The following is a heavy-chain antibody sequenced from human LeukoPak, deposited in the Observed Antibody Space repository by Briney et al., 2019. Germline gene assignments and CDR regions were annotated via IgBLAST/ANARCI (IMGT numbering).Heavy chain of an antibody. Sequence: ASVKVSCKASGYTFTGYYMHWVRQAPGQGLEWMGWINPNSGGTNYAQKFQGWVTMTRDTSISTAYMELSRLRSDDTAVYYCARADGSSWYVNWFDPWGQGTLVTVSS. CDR2: INPNSGGT. V-gene: IGHV1-2*04. D-gene: IGHD6-13*01. CDR3: ARADGSSWYVNWFDP. CDR1: GYTFTGYY. J-gene: IGHJ5*02.